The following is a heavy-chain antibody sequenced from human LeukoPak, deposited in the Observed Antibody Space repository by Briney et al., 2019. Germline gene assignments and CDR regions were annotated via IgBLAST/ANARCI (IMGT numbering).Heavy chain of an antibody. CDR2: INHNGNVN. CDR3: AKAHSPQWELRQGY. D-gene: IGHD1-26*01. J-gene: IGHJ4*02. Sequence: PGGSLRLSCAASGFTFSSYWMNWARQAPGKGLEWVASINHNGNVNYYVDSVKGRFTISRDNAKNSLYLQMNSLRAEDTAVYYCAKAHSPQWELRQGYWGQGTLVTVSS. CDR1: GFTFSSYW. V-gene: IGHV3-7*03.